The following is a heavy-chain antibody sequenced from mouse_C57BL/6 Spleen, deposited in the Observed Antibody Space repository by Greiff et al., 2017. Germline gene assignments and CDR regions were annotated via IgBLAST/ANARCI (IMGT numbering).Heavy chain of an antibody. V-gene: IGHV7-3*01. D-gene: IGHD2-1*01. CDR1: GFTFTDYY. CDR2: ISNNANGYTT. J-gene: IGHJ1*03. Sequence: EVKLMESGGGLVQPGGSLSISCAASGFTFTDYYMSWVRQPPGKALEWLGFISNNANGYTTEYSASVKGQFTITRDNSQSILYLQMNALRAEGSATYYCARLYGNYVGYIDVWGTGTPVTVSS. CDR3: ARLYGNYVGYIDV.